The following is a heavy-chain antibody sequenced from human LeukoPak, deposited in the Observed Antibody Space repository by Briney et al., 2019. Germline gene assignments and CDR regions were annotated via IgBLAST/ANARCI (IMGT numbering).Heavy chain of an antibody. J-gene: IGHJ4*02. CDR2: VFYTGST. CDR1: GVSIISSNHY. V-gene: IGHV4-39*01. Sequence: SETLSLTCTVSGVSIISSNHYWGWFRQPPGKGLEWIASVFYTGSTRHNPSLKSRVTISVDTSKNEFSLNLSSVTAEDTAVYYCARRLGSSADGSQKYYFDYWGQGTLVTVSS. D-gene: IGHD6-13*01. CDR3: ARRLGSSADGSQKYYFDY.